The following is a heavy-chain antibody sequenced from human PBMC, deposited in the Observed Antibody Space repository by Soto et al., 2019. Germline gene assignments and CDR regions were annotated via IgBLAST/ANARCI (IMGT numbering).Heavy chain of an antibody. D-gene: IGHD6-13*01. Sequence: QVQLVESGGGVVQPGRSLRLSCAASGFTFSSYGMHWVRQAPGKGLEWVAVISYDGSNKYYADSVKGRFTIPRDNSKNTLYLQMNSLRAEDTAVYYCAKDRIAAAAFDYWGQGTLVTVSS. CDR3: AKDRIAAAAFDY. CDR2: ISYDGSNK. V-gene: IGHV3-30*18. CDR1: GFTFSSYG. J-gene: IGHJ4*02.